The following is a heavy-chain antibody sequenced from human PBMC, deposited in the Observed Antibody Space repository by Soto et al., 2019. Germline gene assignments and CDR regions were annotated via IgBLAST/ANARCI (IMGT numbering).Heavy chain of an antibody. D-gene: IGHD6-13*01. J-gene: IGHJ4*02. Sequence: EVPLLESGGGLVQPGGSLRLSCAASGVTFSSYAMSWVRQAPGKGLEWVSAISGSGGSTYYADSVTGRFTISSANSKNTRYLQMNILRAEDTAVYYCAKVKAAAGPFDYWGQGTLVTVSS. CDR2: ISGSGGST. CDR1: GVTFSSYA. CDR3: AKVKAAAGPFDY. V-gene: IGHV3-23*01.